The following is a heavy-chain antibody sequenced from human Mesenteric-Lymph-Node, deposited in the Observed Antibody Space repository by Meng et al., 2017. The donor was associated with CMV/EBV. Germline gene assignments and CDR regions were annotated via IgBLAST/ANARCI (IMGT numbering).Heavy chain of an antibody. D-gene: IGHD2-15*01. V-gene: IGHV5-51*01. CDR3: ARGSLGYCSGPACFANYYYGRDV. J-gene: IGHJ6*02. Sequence: KVSCKGSGYTFTNYWIGWVRQTPGKGLEWMGIIYPDDSDTRYSPSFQRQVTISADKSITTAYLQWSSLKASDTAMYYCARGSLGYCSGPACFANYYYGRDVWGQGTTVTVSS. CDR2: IYPDDSDT. CDR1: GYTFTNYW.